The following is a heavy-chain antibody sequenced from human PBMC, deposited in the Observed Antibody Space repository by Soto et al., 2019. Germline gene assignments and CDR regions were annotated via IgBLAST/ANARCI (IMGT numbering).Heavy chain of an antibody. J-gene: IGHJ5*02. Sequence: EVQLVESGGGLVQPGGSLRLSCAGSGFTFNSHEMTWVRQAPGKGLEWISSISSSGGSIYYADSVKGRFTVSRDNAKNSLYLQMNSLRGEDTAVYYCVRGGSNYASWGQGTLVTVSS. D-gene: IGHD4-4*01. CDR3: VRGGSNYAS. CDR2: ISSSGGSI. CDR1: GFTFNSHE. V-gene: IGHV3-48*03.